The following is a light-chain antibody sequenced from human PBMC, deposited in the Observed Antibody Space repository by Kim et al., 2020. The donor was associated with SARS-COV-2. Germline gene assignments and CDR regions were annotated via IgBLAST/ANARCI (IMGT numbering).Light chain of an antibody. V-gene: IGKV3-20*01. CDR3: QQYGSSPWT. CDR1: QSVSSSY. J-gene: IGKJ1*01. Sequence: SPGERAAPSCRASQSVSSSYVARYQQKPGESPRILIYGASSRATGIPDRFSGSGSGTDFTLTISRLEPEDFAVYYCQQYGSSPWTFGQGTKVEIK. CDR2: GAS.